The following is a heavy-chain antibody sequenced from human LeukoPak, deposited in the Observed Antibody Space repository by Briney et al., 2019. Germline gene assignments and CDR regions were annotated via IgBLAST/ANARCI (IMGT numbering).Heavy chain of an antibody. J-gene: IGHJ4*02. CDR3: ARGYSSGWYDY. V-gene: IGHV4-30-4*08. Sequence: SQTLSLTCTVSGGSISSGDYYWSWIRLPPGKGLEWIGYIYYSGSTYYNPSLKSRVTISVDTSKNQFSLKLSFVTAADTAVYYCARGYSSGWYDYWGQGTLVTVSS. CDR1: GGSISSGDYY. CDR2: IYYSGST. D-gene: IGHD6-19*01.